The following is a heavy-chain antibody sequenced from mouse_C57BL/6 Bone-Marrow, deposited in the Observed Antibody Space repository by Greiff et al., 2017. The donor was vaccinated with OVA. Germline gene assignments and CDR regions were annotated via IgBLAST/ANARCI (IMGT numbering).Heavy chain of an antibody. CDR1: GFTFSSYA. CDR3: ARDGGWDY. J-gene: IGHJ2*01. CDR2: ISDGGSYT. D-gene: IGHD1-1*02. V-gene: IGHV5-4*01. Sequence: EVHLVQSGGGLVKPGGSLKLSCAASGFTFSSYAMSWVRQTPEKRLEWVATISDGGSYTYYPDNVKGRFTISRDNAKNNLYLQMGHLKSEDKAMYYCARDGGWDYWGQGTTLTVSS.